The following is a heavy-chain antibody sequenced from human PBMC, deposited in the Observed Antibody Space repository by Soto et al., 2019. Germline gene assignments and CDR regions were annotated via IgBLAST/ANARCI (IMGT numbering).Heavy chain of an antibody. CDR2: ISYDGSNK. CDR3: GRRITMRVVEDGLEF. V-gene: IGHV3-30-3*01. J-gene: IGHJ6*02. D-gene: IGHD3-22*01. Sequence: GGSLRLSCAASGFSLSSYAMHWVRQAPGKGLEWVAVISYDGSNKYYADSVKGRFTISRDNSKNTLYLQMNSLRAEDTAVYYSGRRITMRVVEDGLEFWGQGTTVTVSS. CDR1: GFSLSSYA.